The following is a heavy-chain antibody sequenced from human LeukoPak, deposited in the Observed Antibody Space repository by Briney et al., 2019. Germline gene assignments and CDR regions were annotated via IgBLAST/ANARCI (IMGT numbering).Heavy chain of an antibody. CDR3: ARVTTNEWGEAD. V-gene: IGHV1-46*01. D-gene: IGHD1-1*01. CDR1: GYTFTSYY. Sequence: ASVKVSCKASGYTFTSYYMHWVRQAPGQGLEWMGIINPSGGSTSYAQKFQGRVTMTRDTSTSTVYMELSSLRSEDTAVYYYARVTTNEWGEADWGQGTLVTVSS. CDR2: INPSGGST. J-gene: IGHJ4*02.